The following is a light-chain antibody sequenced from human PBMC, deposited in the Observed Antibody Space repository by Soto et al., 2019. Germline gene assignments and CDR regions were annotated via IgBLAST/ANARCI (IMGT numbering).Light chain of an antibody. CDR1: QSVSNN. CDR3: QQYNAWPLT. CDR2: GAS. J-gene: IGKJ4*01. Sequence: PGERATLSCRASQSVSNNLAWYQQKPGQAPRLLLYGASTRTAGLPARFSGSRSGTEFTLTISSLQSEDVAVFYCQQYNAWPLTFGGGTKVEIK. V-gene: IGKV3-15*01.